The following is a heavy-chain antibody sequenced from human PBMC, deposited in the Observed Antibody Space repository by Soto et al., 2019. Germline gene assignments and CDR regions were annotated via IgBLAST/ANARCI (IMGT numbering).Heavy chain of an antibody. V-gene: IGHV4-34*01. CDR2: INHSGST. Sequence: SETLSLTCAVYGGSFIGYYWSWIRQPPGKGLEWIGEINHSGSTNYNPSLKSRVTISVDTSKNQFSLKLSSVTAADTAVYYCARGFEDWGQGTLVTVSS. CDR1: GGSFIGYY. J-gene: IGHJ4*02. CDR3: ARGFED.